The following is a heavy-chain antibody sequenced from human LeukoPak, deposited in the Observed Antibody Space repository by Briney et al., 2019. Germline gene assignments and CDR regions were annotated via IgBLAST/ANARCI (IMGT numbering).Heavy chain of an antibody. J-gene: IGHJ4*02. V-gene: IGHV4-34*01. CDR2: IYYSGST. CDR1: GGSFSGYY. D-gene: IGHD3-22*01. CDR3: ARRKLTYYYDSSGTFDY. Sequence: SETLSLTCAVYGGSFSGYYWSWIRQPPGKGLEWIGSIYYSGSTYYNPSLKSRVTISVDTSKNQFSLKLSSVTAADTAAYYCARRKLTYYYDSSGTFDYWGQGTLVTVSS.